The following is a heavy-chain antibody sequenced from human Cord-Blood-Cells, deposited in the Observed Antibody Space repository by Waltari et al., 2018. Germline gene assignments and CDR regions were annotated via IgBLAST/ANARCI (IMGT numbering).Heavy chain of an antibody. CDR3: ARALGSRDAFDI. CDR2: ISYDGSNK. Sequence: QVQLVESGGGVVQPGRSRRLSCAASGLTFSSYAMPWVRQAPGKGLEWLAVISYDGSNKYYADSVKGRFTISRDNSKNTLYLQMNSLRAEDTAVYYCARALGSRDAFDIWGQGTMVTVSS. V-gene: IGHV3-30*04. D-gene: IGHD1-26*01. J-gene: IGHJ3*02. CDR1: GLTFSSYA.